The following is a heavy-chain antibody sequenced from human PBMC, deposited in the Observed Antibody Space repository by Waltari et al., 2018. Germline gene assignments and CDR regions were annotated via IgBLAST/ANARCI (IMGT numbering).Heavy chain of an antibody. J-gene: IGHJ4*02. CDR2: IRYYGSNK. Sequence: QVQLVESGGGVVQPGGSLRLSCSASGFTFSSYGMHWVRQAPGKGLEWVAFIRYYGSNKYYADSVKGRFTISRDNSKNTLYLQMNSLRAEDTAVYYCAKQSTYYYDSSGYARYYFDYWGQGTLVTVSS. D-gene: IGHD3-22*01. CDR3: AKQSTYYYDSSGYARYYFDY. V-gene: IGHV3-30*02. CDR1: GFTFSSYG.